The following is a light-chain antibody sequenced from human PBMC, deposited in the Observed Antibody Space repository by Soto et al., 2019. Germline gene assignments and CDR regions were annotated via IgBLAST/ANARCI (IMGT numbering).Light chain of an antibody. V-gene: IGKV1-39*01. CDR1: QTITNY. CDR3: QQSYSSPWT. CDR2: AAS. Sequence: DIPMTQSPSSLSASVGDRVTITCRASQTITNYLNWYQQKPGKAPKLLIYAASTLLSGVPSRFTGGGSGTDVTLTIDSLQPEDFATYFCQQSYSSPWTFGQGTKVEI. J-gene: IGKJ1*01.